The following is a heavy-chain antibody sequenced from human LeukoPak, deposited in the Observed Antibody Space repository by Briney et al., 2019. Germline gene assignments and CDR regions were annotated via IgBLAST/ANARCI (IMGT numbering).Heavy chain of an antibody. Sequence: GGSLRLSCAASGFTVSSNYMSWVRQAPGKGLEWVSVIYSGGSTYYADSVKGRFTISRDNSKNTLYLQMNSLRAEDTAVYYCAREMHYFDSRPAHYYFDYWGQGTLVTVSS. CDR3: AREMHYFDSRPAHYYFDY. CDR2: IYSGGST. D-gene: IGHD3-22*01. V-gene: IGHV3-53*05. CDR1: GFTVSSNY. J-gene: IGHJ4*02.